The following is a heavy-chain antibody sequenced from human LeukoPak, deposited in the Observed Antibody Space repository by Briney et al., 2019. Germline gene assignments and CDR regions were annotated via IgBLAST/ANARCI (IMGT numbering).Heavy chain of an antibody. D-gene: IGHD3-3*01. J-gene: IGHJ4*02. CDR2: INPNSAGT. CDR1: GYTFTAYY. V-gene: IGHV1-2*06. Sequence: ASVRVSCEASGYTFTAYYMHGVRQAPGQRLAWMGRINPNSAGTNYAQKFQGRVTMTRDTYISTAYMELSRLRSDDTAVHYCASGVAVFPFDYWGQGTLVTVSS. CDR3: ASGVAVFPFDY.